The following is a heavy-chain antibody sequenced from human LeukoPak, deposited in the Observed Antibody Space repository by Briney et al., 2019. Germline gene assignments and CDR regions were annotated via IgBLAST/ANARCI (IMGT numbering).Heavy chain of an antibody. CDR1: GFTFTKYW. Sequence: GGSLRLSCAASGFTFTKYWMTWVRQAPGKGLEGVANINQDGSERFYVDSVKGRLTISRDNAKNSLYLQMNSLGAEDTAVYYCARGLDCRSTSCYLDTWGQGTLVTVSS. V-gene: IGHV3-7*01. J-gene: IGHJ4*02. CDR3: ARGLDCRSTSCYLDT. D-gene: IGHD2-2*01. CDR2: INQDGSER.